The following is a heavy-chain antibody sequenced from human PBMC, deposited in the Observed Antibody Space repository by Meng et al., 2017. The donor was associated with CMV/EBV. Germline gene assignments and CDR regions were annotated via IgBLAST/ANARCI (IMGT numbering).Heavy chain of an antibody. J-gene: IGHJ6*02. CDR3: ARDKGRIAAAGTGMEGYYYGMDV. CDR2: INPNSGGT. CDR1: GYTFTGYY. D-gene: IGHD6-13*01. Sequence: ASVKVSCKASGYTFTGYYMHWVRQAPGQGLEWMGWINPNSGGTNYAQKFQGRVTMTTDTSTSTAYMELRSLRSDDTAVYYCARDKGRIAAAGTGMEGYYYGMDVWGQGTTVTVSS. V-gene: IGHV1-2*02.